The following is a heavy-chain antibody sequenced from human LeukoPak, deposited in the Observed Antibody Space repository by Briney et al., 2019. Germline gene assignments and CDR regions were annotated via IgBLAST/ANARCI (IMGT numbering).Heavy chain of an antibody. CDR2: LSGGGGNT. CDR3: AKDRYYDSRRAYDY. V-gene: IGHV3-23*01. CDR1: GFTFSSYA. D-gene: IGHD3-22*01. J-gene: IGHJ4*02. Sequence: SGGSLRLSCAASGFTFSSYAMSWVRQAPGKGPEWVSSLSGGGGNTYYADSANGRFTISRDNSKKTLYLQMNSLRAEDTAVYYCAKDRYYDSRRAYDYWGQGTLVTVSS.